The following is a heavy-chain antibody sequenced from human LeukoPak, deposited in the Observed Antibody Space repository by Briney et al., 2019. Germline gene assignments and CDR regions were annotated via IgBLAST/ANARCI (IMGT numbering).Heavy chain of an antibody. CDR2: IGGSGGST. J-gene: IGHJ4*02. CDR3: AKDKGIAAAGTYFDY. CDR1: GFTFSTYA. V-gene: IGHV3-23*01. D-gene: IGHD6-13*01. Sequence: PGGSLRLSCAASGFTFSTYAMSWVRQAPGKGLEWVSGIGGSGGSTFYADSVKGRFTISRDNSKNTLYLQMNSLRAEDTAVYYCAKDKGIAAAGTYFDYWGQGTLVTVSS.